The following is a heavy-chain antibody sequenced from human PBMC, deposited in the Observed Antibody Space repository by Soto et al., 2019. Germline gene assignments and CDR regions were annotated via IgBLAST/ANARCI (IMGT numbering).Heavy chain of an antibody. D-gene: IGHD6-13*01. V-gene: IGHV3-74*01. J-gene: IGHJ4*02. CDR2: INSEGTST. Sequence: EVQLVESGGGLVQPGGSLRLSCAASGFTFSSYWMHWVRQAPGKGLVWVSRINSEGTSTPYADSVKGRFTISRDNAKNTLYLQMNSLRAEDTAVYYCARGGLYSSSSDDYWGQGTLVTVSS. CDR1: GFTFSSYW. CDR3: ARGGLYSSSSDDY.